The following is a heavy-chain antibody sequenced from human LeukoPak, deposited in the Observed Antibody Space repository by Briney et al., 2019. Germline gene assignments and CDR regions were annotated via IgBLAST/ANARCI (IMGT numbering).Heavy chain of an antibody. J-gene: IGHJ5*02. CDR2: IYYSGST. D-gene: IGHD2-15*01. CDR3: ARQGGYCSGGSCFVWFDP. Sequence: PSETLSLTCTVSGGSISSSSYYWGWIRQPPGKGLEWIGSIYYSGSTYYNPSLKSRVTISVDTSKNQFSLKLSSVTAADTAVYYCARQGGYCSGGSCFVWFDPWGQGTLVAVSS. V-gene: IGHV4-39*01. CDR1: GGSISSSSYY.